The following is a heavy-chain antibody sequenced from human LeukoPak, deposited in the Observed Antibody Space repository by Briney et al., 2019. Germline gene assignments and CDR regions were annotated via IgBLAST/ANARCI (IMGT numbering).Heavy chain of an antibody. D-gene: IGHD6-25*01. Sequence: GGSLRLSCAASGFTFSIYDMHWVRQATGKGLEWVSAIGTPGDTYYPGSVKGRFTISRENAKNSLFLQMNSLRVGDTAVYYCARDGTPIHGSGWVYMDVWGKGTTVTISS. CDR2: IGTPGDT. V-gene: IGHV3-13*01. CDR1: GFTFSIYD. CDR3: ARDGTPIHGSGWVYMDV. J-gene: IGHJ6*04.